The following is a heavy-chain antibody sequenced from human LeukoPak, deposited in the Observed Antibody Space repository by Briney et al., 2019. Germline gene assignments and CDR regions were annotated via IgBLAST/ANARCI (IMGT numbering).Heavy chain of an antibody. CDR2: IASDGSHT. CDR1: GFTFNTYF. D-gene: IGHD2-21*01. J-gene: IGHJ3*02. V-gene: IGHV3-30-3*01. Sequence: GRSLRLSCAASGFTFNTYFMHWVRQAPGKGLEWVADIASDGSHTFYVESVKGRFTISRDNSKNTLYLQMNSLRAEDTAVYFCARERQDTILHSGAFDIWGQGTMVTVSS. CDR3: ARERQDTILHSGAFDI.